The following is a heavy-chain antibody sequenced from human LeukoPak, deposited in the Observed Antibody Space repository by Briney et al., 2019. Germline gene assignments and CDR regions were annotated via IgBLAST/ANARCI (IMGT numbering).Heavy chain of an antibody. D-gene: IGHD3-10*01. Sequence: PGGSLRLSCATSGFTFSSYAMSWVRQAPGKGLEWVSAISGSGGSTYYADSVKGRFTISRDNSKNTLYLQMNSLRAEDTAVYYCAKGAGVIITPGHFDYWGQGTLVTVSS. CDR2: ISGSGGST. CDR1: GFTFSSYA. J-gene: IGHJ4*02. V-gene: IGHV3-23*01. CDR3: AKGAGVIITPGHFDY.